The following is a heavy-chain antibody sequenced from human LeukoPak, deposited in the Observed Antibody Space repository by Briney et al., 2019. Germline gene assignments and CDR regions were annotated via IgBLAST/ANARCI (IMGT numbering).Heavy chain of an antibody. V-gene: IGHV3-11*01. CDR2: ISSSGSTI. CDR1: GFTFSDYC. Sequence: GGSLRLSCAASGFTFSDYCMSWIRQAPGKGLEWVSYISSSGSTIYYADSVKGRFTISRDNAKNSLYLQMSSLRAEDTAVYYCARAGYSYGWYYYGMDVWGQGTTVTVSS. J-gene: IGHJ6*02. D-gene: IGHD5-18*01. CDR3: ARAGYSYGWYYYGMDV.